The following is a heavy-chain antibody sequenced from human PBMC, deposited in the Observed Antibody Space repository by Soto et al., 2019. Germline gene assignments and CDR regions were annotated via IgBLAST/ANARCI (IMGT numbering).Heavy chain of an antibody. D-gene: IGHD1-20*01. Sequence: SETLSLTCTVSGGSISSGGYYWSWIRQHPGKGLEWIGYIYYSGSTYYNPSLKSRVTISVDTSKNQFSLKLSSVTAADTAVYYCARDTYNWNDVFTHTFDYWGQGTLVTVSS. V-gene: IGHV4-31*03. CDR3: ARDTYNWNDVFTHTFDY. J-gene: IGHJ4*02. CDR2: IYYSGST. CDR1: GGSISSGGYY.